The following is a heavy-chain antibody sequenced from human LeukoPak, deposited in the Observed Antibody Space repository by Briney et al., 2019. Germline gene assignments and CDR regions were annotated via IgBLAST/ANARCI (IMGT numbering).Heavy chain of an antibody. J-gene: IGHJ4*02. Sequence: GGSLRLSCAASGFTFSSYSMNWVRQAPGKGLEWVSYISSSSSTIYYADSVKGRSTISRDNAKNSLYLQMNSLRAEDTAVYYCAKGVIRVALDYWGQGTLVTVSS. D-gene: IGHD3-10*01. CDR3: AKGVIRVALDY. CDR1: GFTFSSYS. CDR2: ISSSSSTI. V-gene: IGHV3-48*04.